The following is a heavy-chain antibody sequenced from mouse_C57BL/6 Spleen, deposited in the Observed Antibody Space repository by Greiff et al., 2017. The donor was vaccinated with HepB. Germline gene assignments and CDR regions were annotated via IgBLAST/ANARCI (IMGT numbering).Heavy chain of an antibody. D-gene: IGHD2-4*01. CDR2: IDPSDSYT. J-gene: IGHJ4*01. V-gene: IGHV1-59*01. Sequence: VQLQQPGAELVRPGTSVKLSCKASGYTFTSYWMHWVKQRPGQGLEWIGVIDPSDSYTNYNQKFKGKATLTVDTSSSTAYMQLSSLTSEDSAVYYCAIDYDYDDAMDYWGQGTSVTVSS. CDR3: AIDYDYDDAMDY. CDR1: GYTFTSYW.